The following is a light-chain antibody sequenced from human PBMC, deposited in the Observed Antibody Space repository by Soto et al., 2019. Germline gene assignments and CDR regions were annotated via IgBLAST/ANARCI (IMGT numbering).Light chain of an antibody. CDR3: QQYNMYSPT. Sequence: DIQLTQSPASLSASVGARVTITCRVSQGSSSYLNWYRQTPGKVPKLLIYKASSLERGVPSRFSGSGSETEFTLTISSLQPDDFATYYCQQYNMYSPTFGQGTKVDI. CDR2: KAS. V-gene: IGKV1-5*03. CDR1: QGSSSY. J-gene: IGKJ1*01.